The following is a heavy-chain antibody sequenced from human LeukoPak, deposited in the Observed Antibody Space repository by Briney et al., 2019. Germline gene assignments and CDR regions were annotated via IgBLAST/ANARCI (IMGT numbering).Heavy chain of an antibody. CDR1: GFTFSSYG. J-gene: IGHJ6*02. CDR2: ISYDGSNK. CDR3: ARDSSGWYRGYYGMDV. D-gene: IGHD6-19*01. V-gene: IGHV3-30*03. Sequence: GGSLRLSCAASGFTFSSYGMHWVRQAPGKGLEWVAVISYDGSNKYYADSVKGRFTISRDNSKNTLYLQMNSLRAEDTAVYYCARDSSGWYRGYYGMDVWGQGTTVTVSS.